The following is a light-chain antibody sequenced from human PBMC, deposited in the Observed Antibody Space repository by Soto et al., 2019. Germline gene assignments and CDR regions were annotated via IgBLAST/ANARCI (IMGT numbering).Light chain of an antibody. CDR1: QNIGVW. J-gene: IGKJ1*01. CDR2: KTS. V-gene: IGKV1-5*03. Sequence: DIQMTQSPSTLSGSVGDRVTITCRASQNIGVWLAWYQQKPGKVPSLLIYKTSTLEDGVPSGFSGTGSGTDFTLTIYNLQPDDVATYYCQQWSLYSWTFGQGTKVDIK. CDR3: QQWSLYSWT.